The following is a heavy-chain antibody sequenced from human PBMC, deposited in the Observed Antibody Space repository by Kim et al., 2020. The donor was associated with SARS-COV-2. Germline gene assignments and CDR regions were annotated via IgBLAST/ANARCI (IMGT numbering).Heavy chain of an antibody. J-gene: IGHJ4*02. D-gene: IGHD2-8*01. Sequence: GGSLTLSCAASGFTFNTYGMHWVRQAPGKGLEWVAVISYDGSLEHYADSVKGRLTISRDNSKNMVYLQMNSLRAEDTAVYYCAKDLTGNGFDYWGQGTLVTVSS. V-gene: IGHV3-30*18. CDR3: AKDLTGNGFDY. CDR2: ISYDGSLE. CDR1: GFTFNTYG.